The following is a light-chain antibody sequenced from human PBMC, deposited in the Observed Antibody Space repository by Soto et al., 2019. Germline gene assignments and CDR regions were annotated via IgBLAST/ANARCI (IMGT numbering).Light chain of an antibody. J-gene: IGKJ4*01. Sequence: EIVLTQSPATLSLSPGERATLSCRASQSVSSYLAWYQQKPGQAPRLLIYDAFNRATGIPARFSGSGSGTDFTLTISSLEPEDFAVYYCQQRSNWPPFTFGGGTKVDIK. CDR1: QSVSSY. CDR3: QQRSNWPPFT. V-gene: IGKV3-11*01. CDR2: DAF.